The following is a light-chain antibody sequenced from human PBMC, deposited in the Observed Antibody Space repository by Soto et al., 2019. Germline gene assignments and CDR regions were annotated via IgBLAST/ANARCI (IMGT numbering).Light chain of an antibody. CDR1: QSVSSSY. CDR2: GAS. CDR3: QQYNDWPLT. Sequence: EIVLTQSPGTLSLSPVERATLSCMASQSVSSSYLAWYQQKPGQAPRLLIYGASSRATGIPDRFSGSGSGTDFTLTISRLEPEDFALYYCQQYNDWPLTFGQGTKVDIK. V-gene: IGKV3-20*01. J-gene: IGKJ1*01.